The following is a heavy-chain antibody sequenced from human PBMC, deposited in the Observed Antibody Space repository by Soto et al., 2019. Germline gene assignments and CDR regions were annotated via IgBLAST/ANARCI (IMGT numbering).Heavy chain of an antibody. Sequence: SETLSLTCTVSGGSISSGGYYWSWIRQHPGKGLEWIGYIYYSGSTYYNPSLKSRVTISVDTSKNQFSLKLSSVTAADTAVYYCARGFVVAARRGAFDIWGQGTMVTVSS. D-gene: IGHD2-15*01. CDR1: GGSISSGGYY. V-gene: IGHV4-31*03. CDR3: ARGFVVAARRGAFDI. CDR2: IYYSGST. J-gene: IGHJ3*02.